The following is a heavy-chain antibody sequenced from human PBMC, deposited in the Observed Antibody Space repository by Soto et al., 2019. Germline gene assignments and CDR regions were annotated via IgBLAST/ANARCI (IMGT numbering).Heavy chain of an antibody. Sequence: QVQLVESGGGVVQPGRSLGLSSAASGFTFNIYGMHWVRQAPGKGLEWVAAISYDGINKYYADSVKGRFTISRDNSKNTLYVQMNSLRAEDTAVYYCARSPQPTRGIHWYFDLWGRGILVSVSS. J-gene: IGHJ2*01. CDR2: ISYDGINK. CDR3: ARSPQPTRGIHWYFDL. V-gene: IGHV3-30*03. D-gene: IGHD2-2*01. CDR1: GFTFNIYG.